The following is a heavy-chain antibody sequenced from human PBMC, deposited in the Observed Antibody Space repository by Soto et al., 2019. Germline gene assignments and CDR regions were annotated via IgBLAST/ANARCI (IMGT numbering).Heavy chain of an antibody. CDR2: ISGSGGST. V-gene: IGHV3-23*01. CDR1: GFTFSSYA. J-gene: IGHJ4*02. CDR3: ASFSAGTYY. D-gene: IGHD6-13*01. Sequence: LRLSCAASGFTFSSYAMSWVRQAPGKGLEWVPAISGSGGSTYYADSVKGRFTISRDNSKNTLYLQMNSLRAEDTAVYYCASFSAGTYYWGQGTLVTVSS.